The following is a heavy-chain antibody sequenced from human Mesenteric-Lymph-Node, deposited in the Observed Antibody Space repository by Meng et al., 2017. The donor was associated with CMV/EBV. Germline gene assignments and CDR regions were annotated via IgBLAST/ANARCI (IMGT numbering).Heavy chain of an antibody. CDR3: AKGFSSGWYSSDY. Sequence: SGFTFICYVMCWVRQAPGQGLECASAVSVSGCSTYYADSVKGRFTISRDNSKNTLYLQMNSLRPEDTAVYYCAKGFSSGWYSSDYWGQGTLVTVSS. CDR1: GFTFICYV. V-gene: IGHV3-23*01. D-gene: IGHD6-19*01. CDR2: VSVSGCST. J-gene: IGHJ4*02.